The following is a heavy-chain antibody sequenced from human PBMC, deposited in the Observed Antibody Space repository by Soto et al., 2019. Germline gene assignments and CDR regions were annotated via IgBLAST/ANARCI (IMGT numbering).Heavy chain of an antibody. CDR1: VDSITTYY. J-gene: IGHJ6*02. D-gene: IGHD6-13*01. Sequence: PSETLSLTCTVSVDSITTYYWSWIRQPAGKGLEWIGRIDTSGNTNYNPSLTRRVTMSVDTSKKQFSLKLTSVTAADTAVYYCARYSNNWFQTEGMDVWGQGTTVTVSS. CDR3: ARYSNNWFQTEGMDV. V-gene: IGHV4-4*07. CDR2: IDTSGNT.